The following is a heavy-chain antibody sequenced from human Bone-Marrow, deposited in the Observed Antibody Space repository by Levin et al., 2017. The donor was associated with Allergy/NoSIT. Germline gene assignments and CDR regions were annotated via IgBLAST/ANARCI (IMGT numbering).Heavy chain of an antibody. CDR1: GFTFSSYS. CDR2: ISSSSSYI. D-gene: IGHD2-2*01. Sequence: GGSLRLSCAASGFTFSSYSMNWVRQAPGKGLEWVSSISSSSSYIYYADSVKGRFTISRDNAKNSLYLQMNSLRAEDTAVYYCARVSIRSSTSCLLYYFDYWGQGTLVTVSS. CDR3: ARVSIRSSTSCLLYYFDY. J-gene: IGHJ4*02. V-gene: IGHV3-21*01.